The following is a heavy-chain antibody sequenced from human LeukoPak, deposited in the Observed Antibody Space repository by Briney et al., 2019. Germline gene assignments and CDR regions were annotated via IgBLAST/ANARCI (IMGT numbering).Heavy chain of an antibody. Sequence: PGGSLRLSCAASGFTFSTYWMSWVRQAPGKGLEWVANIKQDGSEKYYLDSVKGRFTISRDNAKNSLYLQMNSLRAEDTAVYFCTREAAAGIDYWGQGTLVTVSP. V-gene: IGHV3-7*01. CDR1: GFTFSTYW. CDR2: IKQDGSEK. J-gene: IGHJ4*02. CDR3: TREAAAGIDY. D-gene: IGHD6-13*01.